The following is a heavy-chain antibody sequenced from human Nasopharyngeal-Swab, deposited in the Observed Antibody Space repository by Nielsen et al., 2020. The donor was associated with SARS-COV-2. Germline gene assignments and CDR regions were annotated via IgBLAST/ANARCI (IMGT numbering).Heavy chain of an antibody. CDR3: AKDIYSFGPYFDY. J-gene: IGHJ4*02. Sequence: GGSLRPSCAASGFVFSKYAMSWVRQAPGKGLEWVSAISANGDITNYADSVKGRFIISRDNSKNSLYLQLNSLRAEDTAVYYCAKDIYSFGPYFDYWGQGTVVTVSS. V-gene: IGHV3-23*01. D-gene: IGHD5-18*01. CDR2: ISANGDIT. CDR1: GFVFSKYA.